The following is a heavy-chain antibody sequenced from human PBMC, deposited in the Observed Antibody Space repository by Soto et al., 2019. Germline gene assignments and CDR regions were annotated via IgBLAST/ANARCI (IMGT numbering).Heavy chain of an antibody. CDR2: ISSSSSYI. Sequence: EVQLVESGGGLVKPGGSLRLSCAASGFTFSSYSMNWVRQAPGKGLEWVSSISSSSSYIYYADSVKGRFTISRDNAKNSLYLQMNSQRAEDTAVYYCARGGVATYYYYGMDVWGQGTTVTVSS. CDR3: ARGGVATYYYYGMDV. V-gene: IGHV3-21*01. J-gene: IGHJ6*02. CDR1: GFTFSSYS. D-gene: IGHD5-12*01.